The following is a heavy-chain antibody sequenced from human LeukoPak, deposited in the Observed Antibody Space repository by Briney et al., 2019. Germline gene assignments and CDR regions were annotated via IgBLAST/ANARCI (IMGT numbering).Heavy chain of an antibody. CDR3: AKGRGGSSKWGSDY. Sequence: PGRSLRLSCTASGFTFRNYGMNWVRQAPGKGLEWVAGIWYDGSNKDYVDSVKGRFTISRDNSKNTLYLEMNSLTVEDTAVYYCAKGRGGSSKWGSDYWGQGTQVTVSS. J-gene: IGHJ4*02. CDR2: IWYDGSNK. V-gene: IGHV3-33*06. D-gene: IGHD7-27*01. CDR1: GFTFRNYG.